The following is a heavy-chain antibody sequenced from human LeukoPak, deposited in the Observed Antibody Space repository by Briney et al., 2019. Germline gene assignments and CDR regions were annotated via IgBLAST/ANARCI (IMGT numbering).Heavy chain of an antibody. CDR3: ARRGNYYDSSGNNWFDP. Sequence: SETLSLTCAVYGGSFSGYYWSWIRQPPGKGLEWIGEINHSGSTNYNPSLKSRVTISVDTSKNQFSLKLSSVTAADTAVYYCARRGNYYDSSGNNWFDPWGQGTLVTVSS. J-gene: IGHJ5*02. CDR2: INHSGST. D-gene: IGHD3-22*01. V-gene: IGHV4-34*01. CDR1: GGSFSGYY.